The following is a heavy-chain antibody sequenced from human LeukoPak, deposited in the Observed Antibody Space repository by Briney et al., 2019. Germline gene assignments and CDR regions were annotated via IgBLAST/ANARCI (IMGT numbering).Heavy chain of an antibody. CDR1: GFTFSSYG. Sequence: GGSLRLSCAASGFTFSSYGMRWVRQAPGKGLEWVSAISGSGGSTYYADSVKGRFTISRDNSKNTLYLQMNSLRAEDTAVYYCAKDRDRGYSYGYGSYFDYWGQGTLVTVSS. D-gene: IGHD5-18*01. CDR2: ISGSGGST. V-gene: IGHV3-23*01. CDR3: AKDRDRGYSYGYGSYFDY. J-gene: IGHJ4*02.